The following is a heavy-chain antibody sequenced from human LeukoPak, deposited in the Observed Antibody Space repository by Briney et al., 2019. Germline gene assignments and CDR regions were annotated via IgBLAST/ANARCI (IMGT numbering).Heavy chain of an antibody. Sequence: SETLSLTCTVSGDSVNSATFYWAWIRQSPGKGLELIGYTYNRGNTYYNPSLNSRVTISVDTSKNQFSLKLRSVTAADSAVYYCVRDFWAATGAFEIWGQGASVTVSP. V-gene: IGHV4-61*01. CDR3: VRDFWAATGAFEI. CDR2: TYNRGNT. J-gene: IGHJ3*02. CDR1: GDSVNSATFY. D-gene: IGHD3/OR15-3a*01.